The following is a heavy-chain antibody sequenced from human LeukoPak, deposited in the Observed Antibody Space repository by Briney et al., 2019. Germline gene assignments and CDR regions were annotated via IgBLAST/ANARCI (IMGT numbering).Heavy chain of an antibody. J-gene: IGHJ2*01. CDR1: GGSISSSSYY. Sequence: PSETLSLTCTVSGGSISSSSYYWGWIRQPPGKGLEWIGGVDYSGSTYYNPSLKSRVTISVDTSKNQLSLKLSSVTAADTAVYYCARERGENYYDSSGYWYFDLWGRGTLVTVSS. V-gene: IGHV4-39*07. CDR3: ARERGENYYDSSGYWYFDL. D-gene: IGHD3-22*01. CDR2: VDYSGST.